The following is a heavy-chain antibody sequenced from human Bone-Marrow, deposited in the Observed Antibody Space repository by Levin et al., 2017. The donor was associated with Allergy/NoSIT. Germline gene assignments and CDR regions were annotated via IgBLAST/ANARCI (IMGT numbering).Heavy chain of an antibody. J-gene: IGHJ4*02. CDR2: IDPSDSYT. CDR1: GNSFTSYW. CDR3: AVARGSSGNNRFDY. V-gene: IGHV5-10-1*01. Sequence: PGGSLRLSCKGSGNSFTSYWISWVRQMPGKGLEWMGMIDPSDSYTNYSPSFQGHVTISADKSISTAYLQWSSLKASDTAMYYCAVARGSSGNNRFDYWGQGTLVTVSS. D-gene: IGHD6-19*01.